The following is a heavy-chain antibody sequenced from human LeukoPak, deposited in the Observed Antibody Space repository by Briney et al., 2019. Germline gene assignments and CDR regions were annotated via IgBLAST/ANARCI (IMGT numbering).Heavy chain of an antibody. CDR2: IYYSGST. Sequence: SETLSLTCTVSGGSISSYCWSWIRQPPGKGLEWIGYIYYSGSTNYNPSLKSRVTISVDTSKNQFSLKLSSVTAADTAVYYCARDKTSNTAMVAGAFDIWGQGTTVTVSS. J-gene: IGHJ3*02. CDR3: ARDKTSNTAMVAGAFDI. D-gene: IGHD5-18*01. CDR1: GGSISSYC. V-gene: IGHV4-59*01.